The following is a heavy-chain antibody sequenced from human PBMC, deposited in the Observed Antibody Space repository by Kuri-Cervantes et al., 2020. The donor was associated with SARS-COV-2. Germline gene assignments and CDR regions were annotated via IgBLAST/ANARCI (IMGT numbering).Heavy chain of an antibody. V-gene: IGHV4-59*01. CDR3: ARGWDYGSGSYYPRGDYGMDV. CDR1: GGSISSYY. J-gene: IGHJ6*02. D-gene: IGHD3-10*01. Sequence: GSLRLSCTVSGGSISSYYWSWIRQPPGKGLEWIGYIYYSGSTNYNPSLKSRVTISVDTSKNQFSLELSSVTAADTAVYYCARGWDYGSGSYYPRGDYGMDVWGQGTTVTVSS. CDR2: IYYSGST.